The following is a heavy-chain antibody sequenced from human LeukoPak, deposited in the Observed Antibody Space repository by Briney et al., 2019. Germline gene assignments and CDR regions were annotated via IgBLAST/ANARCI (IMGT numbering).Heavy chain of an antibody. CDR1: GYTFTIYD. J-gene: IGHJ5*02. D-gene: IGHD2-15*01. CDR2: MNPNSGNT. Sequence: GASVKVSCKASGYTFTIYDINWVRHASGQGLEWMGWMNPNSGNTGYAQKFQGRVTMSRDTSINTAYMEMSNLRSEDTAIYYCVRSGFCSGATCSYQWSLGWFDPWGQGTQVIVSS. V-gene: IGHV1-8*01. CDR3: VRSGFCSGATCSYQWSLGWFDP.